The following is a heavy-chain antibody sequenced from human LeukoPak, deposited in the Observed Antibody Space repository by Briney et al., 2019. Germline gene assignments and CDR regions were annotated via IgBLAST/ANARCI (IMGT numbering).Heavy chain of an antibody. J-gene: IGHJ6*03. Sequence: SETLSLTCTVSGGSISSYYWSWIRQPPGKGLEWIGYTYYSGSTNYNPSLKSRVTISVDTSKNQFSLKLSSVTAADTAVYYCARGGDKYYYYYYMDVWGKGTTVTVSS. CDR2: TYYSGST. CDR3: ARGGDKYYYYYYMDV. D-gene: IGHD5-12*01. CDR1: GGSISSYY. V-gene: IGHV4-59*01.